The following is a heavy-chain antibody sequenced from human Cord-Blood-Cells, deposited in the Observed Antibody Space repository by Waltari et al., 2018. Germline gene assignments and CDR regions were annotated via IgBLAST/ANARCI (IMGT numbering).Heavy chain of an antibody. CDR1: GFTVSSNY. CDR2: IYSGGST. Sequence: EVQLVETGGGLIRPGGSLRLSCAAAGFTVSSNYMSWVRQAPGKGLEWVSVIYSGGSTYYADSVKGRFTISRDNSKNTLYLQMNSLRAEDTAVYYCAKSSYSSSGYFDYWGQGTLVTVSS. V-gene: IGHV3-53*02. D-gene: IGHD6-6*01. CDR3: AKSSYSSSGYFDY. J-gene: IGHJ4*02.